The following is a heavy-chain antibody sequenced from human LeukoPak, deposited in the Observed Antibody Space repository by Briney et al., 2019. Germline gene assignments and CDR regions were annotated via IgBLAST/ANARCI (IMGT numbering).Heavy chain of an antibody. Sequence: PGGSLRLSCAASGFTFSSHGMHWVRQAPGKGLEWVAVIRNDGSHKYYGYSVKGRFTISRDNSKDTLYLQINSLRPEDTAVYYCAKDRLTEAYGMEVWGQGTTVTVSS. V-gene: IGHV3-30*18. J-gene: IGHJ6*02. CDR3: AKDRLTEAYGMEV. CDR2: IRNDGSHK. CDR1: GFTFSSHG.